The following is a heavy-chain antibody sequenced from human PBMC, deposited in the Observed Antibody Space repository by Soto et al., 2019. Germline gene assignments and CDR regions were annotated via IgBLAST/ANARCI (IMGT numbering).Heavy chain of an antibody. CDR3: ARRYYYDSSGSGSTDY. CDR1: GGTFSSYT. J-gene: IGHJ4*02. V-gene: IGHV1-69*02. D-gene: IGHD3-22*01. Sequence: QVQLVQSGAEVKKPGSSVKVSCKASGGTFSSYTISWVRQAPGQGLEWMGRIIPILGIANYAQKFQGRVTITADKSTSTAYMELSSLRSEDTAVYYCARRYYYDSSGSGSTDYWGQGTLVTVSS. CDR2: IIPILGIA.